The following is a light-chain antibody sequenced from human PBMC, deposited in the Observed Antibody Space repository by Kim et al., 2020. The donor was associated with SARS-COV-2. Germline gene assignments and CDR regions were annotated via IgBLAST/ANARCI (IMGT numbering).Light chain of an antibody. J-gene: IGKJ1*01. CDR1: QSVSSN. CDR3: QQYNNWPQT. CDR2: GAS. Sequence: VSPGERATLSCRASQSVSSNLAWYQQKPGQAPRLLIYGASTRATGIPARFGGSGSGTEFTLTISSLQSEDFAVYYCQQYNNWPQTFGQGTKVEVK. V-gene: IGKV3-15*01.